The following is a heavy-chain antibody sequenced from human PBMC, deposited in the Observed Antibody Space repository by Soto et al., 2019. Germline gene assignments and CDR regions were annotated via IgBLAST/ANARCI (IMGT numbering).Heavy chain of an antibody. CDR1: GFTFSSYS. D-gene: IGHD3-3*01. J-gene: IGHJ4*02. V-gene: IGHV3-48*02. CDR3: ARDSNFWSGYYSEY. Sequence: GGSLRLSCAAPGFTFSSYSMNWVRQAPGKGLEWVSYISSSSSTIYYADSVKGRFTISRDNAKNSLYLQMNSLRDEDTAVYYCARDSNFWSGYYSEYWGQGTLVTVSS. CDR2: ISSSSSTI.